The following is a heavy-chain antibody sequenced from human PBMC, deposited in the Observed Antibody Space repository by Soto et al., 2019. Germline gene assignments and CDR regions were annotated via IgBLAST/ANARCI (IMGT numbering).Heavy chain of an antibody. D-gene: IGHD2-8*01. V-gene: IGHV3-11*01. CDR2: ISSSGSTI. J-gene: IGHJ4*02. CDR3: ARHDGVGTILVDY. CDR1: GFTFSDYY. Sequence: VGSLRLSCAASGFTFSDYYMTWIRQAPGKGLEWVSYISSSGSTIYSADSVKGRFTISRDNAKNSLYLQMNSLRAEDTAVYYCARHDGVGTILVDYWGQGTLVIVSS.